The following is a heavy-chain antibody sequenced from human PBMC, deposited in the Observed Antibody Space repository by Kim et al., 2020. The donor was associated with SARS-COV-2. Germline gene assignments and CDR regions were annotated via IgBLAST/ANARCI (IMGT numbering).Heavy chain of an antibody. Sequence: SETLSLTCTVSGGSISSYYWSWIRQPPGKGLEWIGYIYYSGSSNYNPSLKSRVTISVDTSKNQFSLKLSSVTAADTAVYYCARVGDRYCSGGSCYPFDYWGQGTLVTVSS. CDR2: IYYSGSS. J-gene: IGHJ4*02. D-gene: IGHD2-15*01. V-gene: IGHV4-59*01. CDR1: GGSISSYY. CDR3: ARVGDRYCSGGSCYPFDY.